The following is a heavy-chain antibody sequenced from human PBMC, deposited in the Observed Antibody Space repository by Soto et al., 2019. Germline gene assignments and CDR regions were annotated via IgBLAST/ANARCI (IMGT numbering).Heavy chain of an antibody. CDR2: ISGSGDIT. CDR1: GFTFSMCA. Sequence: EVQLLESGGGLVQPGGSLTLSCAASGFTFSMCAMTWVRQAPGKGLEWVSIISGSGDITHYADSVKGRFTISRDNSKNTLYLQVDSLRAEDTAIYYCAKGWELLRIDFWGQGTLLIVSS. V-gene: IGHV3-23*01. CDR3: AKGWELLRIDF. J-gene: IGHJ4*02. D-gene: IGHD1-26*01.